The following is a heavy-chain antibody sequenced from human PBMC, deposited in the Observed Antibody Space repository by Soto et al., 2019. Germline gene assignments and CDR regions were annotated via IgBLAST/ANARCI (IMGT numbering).Heavy chain of an antibody. CDR1: GDSMTKYY. Sequence: QVQLQESGPGLVKPSETLSLTCTVSGDSMTKYYWSGIRQPAGKGLEWIGRIYTSGSTNYNPSLKSRVTMSRDTSNNHFYLKLKSVTAADTAVYYCARTVGAAYYFDFWGQGALVTVSS. D-gene: IGHD1-26*01. J-gene: IGHJ4*02. CDR3: ARTVGAAYYFDF. CDR2: IYTSGST. V-gene: IGHV4-4*07.